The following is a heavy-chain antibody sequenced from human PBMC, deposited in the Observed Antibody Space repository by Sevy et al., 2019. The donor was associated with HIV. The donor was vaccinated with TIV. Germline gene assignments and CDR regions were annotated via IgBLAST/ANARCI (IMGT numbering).Heavy chain of an antibody. CDR1: GGSITSLY. J-gene: IGHJ4*02. CDR3: XXXXXXGRGYS. CDR2: IYYNGHI. Sequence: SETLSLTCTVSGGSITSLYWNWIRQPPGKGLEWIANIYYNGHINYNPSLKSRVTLSLDTSKNQFSLRLSSMTAADTXXXXXXXXXXXGRGYSWGQGTLVTVSS. V-gene: IGHV4-59*08.